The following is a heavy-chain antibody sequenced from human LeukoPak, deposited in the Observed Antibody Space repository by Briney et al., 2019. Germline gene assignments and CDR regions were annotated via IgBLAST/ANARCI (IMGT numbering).Heavy chain of an antibody. CDR2: INSGGNRT. CDR1: RFAFSSYW. J-gene: IGHJ3*02. D-gene: IGHD2-2*01. Sequence: GGSLRLSCAASRFAFSSYWMHWVRQAPGKGLVWVSRINSGGNRTNYADSVKGQFAISRDNAKNTMYLQMNSLRVEDTAVYYCARGGDCGSTSCYDDGFDIWGQGTMVTVSS. V-gene: IGHV3-74*01. CDR3: ARGGDCGSTSCYDDGFDI.